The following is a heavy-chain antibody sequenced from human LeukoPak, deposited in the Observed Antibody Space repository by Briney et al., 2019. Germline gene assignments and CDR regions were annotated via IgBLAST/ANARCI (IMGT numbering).Heavy chain of an antibody. V-gene: IGHV4-59*08. J-gene: IGHJ4*02. CDR1: GGSISSYY. D-gene: IGHD6-13*01. Sequence: SETLSLTCTVSGGSISSYYWSWIRQPPGKGLEWIGYIYYSGSTNYNPSLKSRVTISVDTSKNQFSLKLSSVTAADTAIYYCARRKVAAEIDYWGQGTLVTVSS. CDR2: IYYSGST. CDR3: ARRKVAAEIDY.